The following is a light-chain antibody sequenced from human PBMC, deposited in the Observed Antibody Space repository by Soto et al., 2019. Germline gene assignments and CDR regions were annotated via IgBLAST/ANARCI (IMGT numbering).Light chain of an antibody. CDR1: QSISTY. CDR2: GAY. Sequence: IQMTQSPSSLSASLWDRVTLTCRASQSISTYLNWFQQRPGKAPKLLIYGAYTLQDGVPSRFSGSGSETEFTLTISSLQPEDFATYYCQQSFGAPRKFGQGTKVDIK. J-gene: IGKJ1*01. CDR3: QQSFGAPRK. V-gene: IGKV1-39*01.